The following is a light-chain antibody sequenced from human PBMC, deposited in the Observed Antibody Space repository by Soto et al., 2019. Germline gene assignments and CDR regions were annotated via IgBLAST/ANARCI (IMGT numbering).Light chain of an antibody. CDR2: AAS. Sequence: DFQLTQSPSFLSASVGDRVIITCRASQGISNHLAWYQQKPGKAPKLLIYAASTLQSGVPSRFSGSGSGTEFTLTVSSLQPEEFATYYCQQLNSYPVTFGQGTRL. J-gene: IGKJ5*01. V-gene: IGKV1-9*01. CDR1: QGISNH. CDR3: QQLNSYPVT.